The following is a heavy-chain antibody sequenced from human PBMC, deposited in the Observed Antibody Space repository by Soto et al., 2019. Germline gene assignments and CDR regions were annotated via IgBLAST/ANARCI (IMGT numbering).Heavy chain of an antibody. D-gene: IGHD3-3*01. V-gene: IGHV2-5*01. J-gene: IGHJ4*02. Sequence: SGPTLVNPTQPLRLTCTFSGFSLSTNGGGVGWIRQPPGKALEWLALIYWNDDKSYNPSLKSRLAITKDTSKTQVVLTMTDMDPQDTATYFCAHRLLWSGYSFGYWGQGTLVTVSS. CDR1: GFSLSTNGGG. CDR2: IYWNDDK. CDR3: AHRLLWSGYSFGY.